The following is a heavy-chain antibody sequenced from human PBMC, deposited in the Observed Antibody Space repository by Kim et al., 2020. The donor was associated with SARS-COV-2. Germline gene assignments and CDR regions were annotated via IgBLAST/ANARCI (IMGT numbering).Heavy chain of an antibody. Sequence: ASVKVSCKASGYTFTSYYMHWVRQAPGQGLEWMGIINPSGGSTSYAQKFQGRVTMTRDTSTSTVYMELSSLRSEDTAVYYCARDRDFYDFWSGYYFVGFSYGMDVWGQGTTVTVSS. V-gene: IGHV1-46*01. D-gene: IGHD3-3*01. J-gene: IGHJ6*02. CDR1: GYTFTSYY. CDR2: INPSGGST. CDR3: ARDRDFYDFWSGYYFVGFSYGMDV.